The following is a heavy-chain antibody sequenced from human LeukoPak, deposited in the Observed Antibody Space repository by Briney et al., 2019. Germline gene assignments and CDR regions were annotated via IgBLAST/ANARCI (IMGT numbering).Heavy chain of an antibody. CDR2: ISAYNDNK. CDR3: ARDGGRSRLKLYMDV. Sequence: GSSVEVSCKASGGTFSSYAISWVRQAPGQGLEWMGWISAYNDNKNYTQNLQGRVTMTTDTSTGTAYMELRSLRSDDTAVYYCARDGGRSRLKLYMDVWGKGTTVTVSS. CDR1: GGTFSSYA. D-gene: IGHD2-8*01. V-gene: IGHV1-18*01. J-gene: IGHJ6*03.